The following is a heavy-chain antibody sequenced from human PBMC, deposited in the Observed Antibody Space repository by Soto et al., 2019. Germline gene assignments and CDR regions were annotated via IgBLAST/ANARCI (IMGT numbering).Heavy chain of an antibody. CDR1: GFSFSGFA. CDR2: ITGTGVSI. V-gene: IGHV3-23*01. CDR3: AKDSIPYSSSYDLDH. D-gene: IGHD6-6*01. J-gene: IGHJ4*02. Sequence: EVQLLESGGGLVQPGGSLRLSCVASGFSFSGFAMSWVRQAPGKGLVWVSSITGTGVSIYYADSVRGRFTISRDNSKNTLYLQMSSLTAEDTARYYCAKDSIPYSSSYDLDHWGRGALVTVSS.